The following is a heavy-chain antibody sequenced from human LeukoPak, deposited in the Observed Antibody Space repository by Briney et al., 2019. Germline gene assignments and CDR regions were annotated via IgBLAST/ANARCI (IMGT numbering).Heavy chain of an antibody. CDR1: GYSISSGYY. J-gene: IGHJ4*02. CDR3: AREDWQQLVGGEYYFDY. V-gene: IGHV4-38-2*02. D-gene: IGHD6-13*01. CDR2: IYHSGST. Sequence: PSETLSLTCTVSGYSISSGYYWGWIRQPPGKGLEWIGSIYHSGSTYYNPSLKSRVTISVDTSKNQFSLKLSSVTAADTAVYYCAREDWQQLVGGEYYFDYWGQGTLVTVSS.